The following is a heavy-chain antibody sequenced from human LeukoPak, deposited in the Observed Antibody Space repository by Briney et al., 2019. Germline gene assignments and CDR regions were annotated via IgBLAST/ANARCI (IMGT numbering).Heavy chain of an antibody. D-gene: IGHD6-19*01. CDR3: AKAVGTGWYKGGFDP. CDR2: ISDSGGST. Sequence: GGSLRLSCAASGFIFSSYVMSWVRQAPGKGLEWVSVISDSGGSTYCADSVKGRFTISRDNSKDTLYLQMNSLRAEDTAVYYCAKAVGTGWYKGGFDPWGQGTLVTVSS. J-gene: IGHJ5*02. V-gene: IGHV3-23*01. CDR1: GFIFSSYV.